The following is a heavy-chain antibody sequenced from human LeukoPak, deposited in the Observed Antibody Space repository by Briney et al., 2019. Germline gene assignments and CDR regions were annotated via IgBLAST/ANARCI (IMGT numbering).Heavy chain of an antibody. CDR1: GFTFSSYA. D-gene: IGHD3-3*01. Sequence: GGSLRLSCAASGFTFSSYAMTWVRQAPGKGLEWVSASTGSGASTFYADSAKGRFIISRDNSKNTLHLQMNSLRAEDAAVYYCARDFQSDFPNWFDPWGQGALVTVSS. J-gene: IGHJ5*02. V-gene: IGHV3-23*01. CDR3: ARDFQSDFPNWFDP. CDR2: STGSGAST.